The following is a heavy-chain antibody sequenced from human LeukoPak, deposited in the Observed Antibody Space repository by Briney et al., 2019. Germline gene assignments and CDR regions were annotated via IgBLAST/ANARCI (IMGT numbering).Heavy chain of an antibody. J-gene: IGHJ4*02. D-gene: IGHD2-2*01. CDR1: GGSFSGYY. Sequence: SETLSLTCAVYGGSFSGYYWSWIRQPPGKGLEWIGEINHSGSTNYNPSLKSRVTISVDTSKNQFSLRLTSVTAADTVLYYCAKLTCSSTFCPLDYWGQGTLVTVSS. CDR3: AKLTCSSTFCPLDY. V-gene: IGHV4-34*01. CDR2: INHSGST.